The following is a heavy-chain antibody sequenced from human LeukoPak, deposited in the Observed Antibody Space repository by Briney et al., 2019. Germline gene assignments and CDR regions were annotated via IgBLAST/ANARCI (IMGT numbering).Heavy chain of an antibody. V-gene: IGHV3-23*01. J-gene: IGHJ4*02. CDR2: ISGSGSNT. CDR3: ARVDYGDYGFDY. D-gene: IGHD4-17*01. Sequence: GGSLRLSCAASGFTFSSYAMTWVRQAPGKGLEWVSAISGSGSNTYYADSVKGRFIISGDNSKNTLYLQMNSLRAEDTAVYYCARVDYGDYGFDYWGQGTLVTVSS. CDR1: GFTFSSYA.